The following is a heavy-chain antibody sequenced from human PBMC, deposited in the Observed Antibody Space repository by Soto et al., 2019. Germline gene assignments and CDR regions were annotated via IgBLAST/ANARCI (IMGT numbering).Heavy chain of an antibody. J-gene: IGHJ4*02. CDR2: ISGSGGST. Sequence: EVQLLESGGGLVQPGGSLRLSCAASGFTFSSYAMSWVRQAPGKGLEWVSAISGSGGSTYYADSVKGRFTISRDNSKNTLYLQMNSLRAEDTAVYYCAKRYCISTSCPGVGSGLDYWGQGTLVTVSS. V-gene: IGHV3-23*01. CDR3: AKRYCISTSCPGVGSGLDY. D-gene: IGHD2-2*01. CDR1: GFTFSSYA.